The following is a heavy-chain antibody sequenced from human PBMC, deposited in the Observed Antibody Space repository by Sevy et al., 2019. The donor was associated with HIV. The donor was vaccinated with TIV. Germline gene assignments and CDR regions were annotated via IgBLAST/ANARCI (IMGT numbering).Heavy chain of an antibody. Sequence: GGSLRLSCAASGFTFSDYSMHWVRQAPGKGLEWVAIISYDGRNNKNNVDSVKGRFTISRDNSKNTLFLQMNGLRAEDSAIYYCARDRGEILRSAFDYWGQGTLVTVSS. D-gene: IGHD3-16*01. J-gene: IGHJ4*02. CDR2: ISYDGRNNK. CDR1: GFTFSDYS. V-gene: IGHV3-30*14. CDR3: ARDRGEILRSAFDY.